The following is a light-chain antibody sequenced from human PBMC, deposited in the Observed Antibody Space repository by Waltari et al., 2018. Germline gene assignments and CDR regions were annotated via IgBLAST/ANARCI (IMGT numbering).Light chain of an antibody. J-gene: IGKJ1*01. CDR3: HQSHFPTWT. Sequence: EMTQSPSSLPASVGDRVTIPCRARQHISTNLNWYQQKPGKAPKVLIYDASTLQSGVPSRFSGSGSGTDFTLTIKNLQLEDSATYYCHQSHFPTWTFGQGTKVEIK. CDR1: QHISTN. V-gene: IGKV1-39*01. CDR2: DAS.